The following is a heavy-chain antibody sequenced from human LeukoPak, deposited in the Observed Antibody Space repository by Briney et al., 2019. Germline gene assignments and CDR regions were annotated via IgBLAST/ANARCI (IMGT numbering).Heavy chain of an antibody. D-gene: IGHD3-10*01. CDR2: IYYSGST. CDR3: ARVVRGSSGSAYYFDY. J-gene: IGHJ4*02. Sequence: SETLSLTCTVSGGSISSYYWSWIRQPPGKGLEWIGYIYYSGSTNYNPSLKSRVTISVDTSKNQFSLKLSSVTAADTAVYYCARVVRGSSGSAYYFDYWGQGTLVTVSS. V-gene: IGHV4-59*01. CDR1: GGSISSYY.